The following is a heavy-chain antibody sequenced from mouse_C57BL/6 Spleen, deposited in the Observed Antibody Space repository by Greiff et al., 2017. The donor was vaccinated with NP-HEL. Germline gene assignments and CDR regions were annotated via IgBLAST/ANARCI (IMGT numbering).Heavy chain of an antibody. Sequence: VKLMESGAELVRPGPSVKMSCKASGYTFTNYWIGWAKQRPGHGLEWIGDIYPGGGYTNYNEKFKGKATLTADKSSSTAYMQFSSLTSEDSAIYYCARGAGDYDNYAMDYWGQGTSVTVSS. D-gene: IGHD2-4*01. J-gene: IGHJ4*01. V-gene: IGHV1-63*01. CDR1: GYTFTNYW. CDR3: ARGAGDYDNYAMDY. CDR2: IYPGGGYT.